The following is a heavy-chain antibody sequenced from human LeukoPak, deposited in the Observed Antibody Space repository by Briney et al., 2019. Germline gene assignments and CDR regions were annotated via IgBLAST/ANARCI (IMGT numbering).Heavy chain of an antibody. V-gene: IGHV4-4*07. CDR1: GGSISSYY. Sequence: SETLSLTCTVSGGSISSYYWSWIRQPAGKGLEWIGRIYTSGSTNYNPSLKSRVTISVDTSKNQFSLKLSSVTAADTAVYYCARDSVAGTWRSDAFDIWGQGTMVTVSS. D-gene: IGHD6-19*01. CDR2: IYTSGST. J-gene: IGHJ3*02. CDR3: ARDSVAGTWRSDAFDI.